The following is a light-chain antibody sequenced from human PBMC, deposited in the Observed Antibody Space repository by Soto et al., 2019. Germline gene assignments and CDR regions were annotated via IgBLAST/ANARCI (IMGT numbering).Light chain of an antibody. CDR2: GAS. Sequence: DIRMTQSPSSLSASLRDRVTITCRAGQRISNFLNWYQQKPGKAPKLLIYGASTLQGGVPSRFSGSGSGTDFTLTISSLEPEDFATYYCQQSYNTPPTFGAGTKVEI. CDR3: QQSYNTPPT. V-gene: IGKV1-39*01. J-gene: IGKJ4*01. CDR1: QRISNF.